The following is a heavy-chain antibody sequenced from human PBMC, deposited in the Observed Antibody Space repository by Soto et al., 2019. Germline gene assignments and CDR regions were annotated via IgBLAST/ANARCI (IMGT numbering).Heavy chain of an antibody. J-gene: IGHJ6*02. CDR1: VGTFSSYS. CDR2: IIPIFGTA. CDR3: ATRKYIFVVPAAGIYGRYGMDV. V-gene: IGHV1-69*05. D-gene: IGHD2-2*01. Sequence: ASVEVSCQASVGTFSSYSIIWVRQAPGQGLEWMGGIIPIFGTANYAQKCQCKVTITTDESTSTAYMELSSLRSEDTAVYYCATRKYIFVVPAAGIYGRYGMDVWGQGTTVTVSS.